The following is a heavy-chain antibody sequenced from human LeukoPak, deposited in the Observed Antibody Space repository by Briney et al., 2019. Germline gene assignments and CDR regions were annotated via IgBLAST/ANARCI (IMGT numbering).Heavy chain of an antibody. D-gene: IGHD2/OR15-2a*01. V-gene: IGHV3-21*04. CDR1: GFTFSSYS. J-gene: IGHJ4*02. CDR3: AGAGKYLLLSFDY. CDR2: ISSSSSYI. Sequence: PGGSPRLSCAASGFTFSSYSMNWVRQAPGKGLEWVSSISSSSSYIYYADSVKGRFTISRDNSKNTLYLQMNSLRAEDTAVYYCAGAGKYLLLSFDYWGQGTLVTVSS.